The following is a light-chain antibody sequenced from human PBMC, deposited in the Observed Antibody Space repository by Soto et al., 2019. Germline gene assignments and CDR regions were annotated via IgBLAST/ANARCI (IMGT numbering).Light chain of an antibody. Sequence: QSVLTQPASVSGSPGQSITISCTGTSSDVGSYNLVSWYQQHPGKAPKLMIYEVSKRPSGVSNRFSGSKPGNTASLTISGLQAEDEADYYCCSYAGSSTPYVFGTGTKLTVL. CDR3: CSYAGSSTPYV. V-gene: IGLV2-23*02. J-gene: IGLJ1*01. CDR2: EVS. CDR1: SSDVGSYNL.